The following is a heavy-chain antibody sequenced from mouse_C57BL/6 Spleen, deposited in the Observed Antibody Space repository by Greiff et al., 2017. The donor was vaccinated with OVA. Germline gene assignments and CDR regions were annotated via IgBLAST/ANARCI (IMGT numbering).Heavy chain of an antibody. CDR2: IYPGSGNT. CDR1: GYSFTSYY. V-gene: IGHV1-66*01. CDR3: ALPYWPDGTWFAY. Sequence: VQLQQSGPELVKPGASVKISCKASGYSFTSYYIHWVKQRPGQGLEWIGWIYPGSGNTKYNEKFKGKATLTADTSSSTAYMQLSSLTSEDSAVYYCALPYWPDGTWFAYWGQGTLVTVSA. J-gene: IGHJ3*01. D-gene: IGHD1-1*01.